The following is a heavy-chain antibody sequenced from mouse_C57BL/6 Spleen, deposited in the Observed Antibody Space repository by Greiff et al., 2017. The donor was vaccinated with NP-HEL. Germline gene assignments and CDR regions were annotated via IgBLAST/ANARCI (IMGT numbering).Heavy chain of an antibody. J-gene: IGHJ2*01. CDR2: INPSNGGT. CDR1: GYTFTSYW. Sequence: QVQLQQPGTELVKPGASVKLSCKASGYTFTSYWMHWVKQRPGQGLEWIGNINPSNGGTNYNEKFKSQATLTVDKSSSTAYMQFSSLTSDDSAVDDCARWGTTVPFDYWGQGTTLTVSS. D-gene: IGHD1-1*01. V-gene: IGHV1-53*01. CDR3: ARWGTTVPFDY.